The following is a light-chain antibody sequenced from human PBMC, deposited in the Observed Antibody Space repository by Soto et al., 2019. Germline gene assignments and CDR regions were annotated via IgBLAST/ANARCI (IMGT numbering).Light chain of an antibody. CDR3: MQGTHWPPT. J-gene: IGKJ1*01. CDR1: QSLVYSDGNTS. Sequence: DVVMTQSPLSLPVTLRQPASIPCRSSQSLVYSDGNTSLNWFQQRPGQSPRRLIYKVSNRDSGVPDRFSGSGSGTDFTLKISSVEAEDVGGYYCMQGTHWPPTFGQGTKVEIK. CDR2: KVS. V-gene: IGKV2-30*01.